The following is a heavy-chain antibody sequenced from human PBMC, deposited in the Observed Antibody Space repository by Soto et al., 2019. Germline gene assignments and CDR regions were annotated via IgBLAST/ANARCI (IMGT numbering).Heavy chain of an antibody. D-gene: IGHD2-2*01. CDR2: IIPIFATI. Sequence: QLQLVQSGAEVKKPGSAVKVSCKASGGTFREYAISWVRQAPGQGLEWLGGIIPIFATINYAQNFQGRVTITADKSTGTAYMEVSSLRAGDTAVYYCGRGYCTSTTCEDYYVMDVWGQGTTVTVTS. J-gene: IGHJ6*02. V-gene: IGHV1-69*06. CDR1: GGTFREYA. CDR3: GRGYCTSTTCEDYYVMDV.